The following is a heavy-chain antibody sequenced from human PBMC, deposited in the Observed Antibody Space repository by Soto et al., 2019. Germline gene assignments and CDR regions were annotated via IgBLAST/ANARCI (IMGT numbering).Heavy chain of an antibody. J-gene: IGHJ6*02. V-gene: IGHV1-18*01. CDR1: GYTLTSYG. CDR3: ARVFGITIFGVVISYYGMDV. CDR2: ISAYNGNT. Sequence: SVKVSCKASGYTLTSYGISWVRQAPGQGLEWMGWISAYNGNTNYAQQLQGRVTMTTDTSTSTAYMELRSLRSDDTAVYYCARVFGITIFGVVISYYGMDVWGQGTTVTVSS. D-gene: IGHD3-3*01.